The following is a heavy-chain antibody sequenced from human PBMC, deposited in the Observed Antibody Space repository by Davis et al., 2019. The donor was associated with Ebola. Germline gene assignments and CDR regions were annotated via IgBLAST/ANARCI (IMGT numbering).Heavy chain of an antibody. D-gene: IGHD2-2*01. Sequence: GGSLRLSCAVSGFTLSNYGMHWVRQAPGKGLDWVAVIPPDGSYRYYADSVKGRFTISRDNAKNSVYLQMNSLRDEDTAVYFCARDYSSRYYFDYWGQGTLVTISS. V-gene: IGHV3-33*08. CDR3: ARDYSSRYYFDY. CDR1: GFTLSNYG. CDR2: IPPDGSYR. J-gene: IGHJ4*02.